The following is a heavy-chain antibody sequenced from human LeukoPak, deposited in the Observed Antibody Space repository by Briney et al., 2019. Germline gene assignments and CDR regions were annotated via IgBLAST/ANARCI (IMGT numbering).Heavy chain of an antibody. V-gene: IGHV4-4*07. CDR3: ARAQSRYCSGGSCYYYYYGMDV. J-gene: IGHJ6*02. CDR2: IYTSGST. Sequence: SETLSLTCTVSGGSISSYYWSWIRQPAGKGLEWIGRIYTSGSTNYNPSLKSRVTISVDTSKNQFSLKLSSVTAADTAVYYCARAQSRYCSGGSCYYYYYGMDVWGQGTTVTVSS. CDR1: GGSISSYY. D-gene: IGHD2-15*01.